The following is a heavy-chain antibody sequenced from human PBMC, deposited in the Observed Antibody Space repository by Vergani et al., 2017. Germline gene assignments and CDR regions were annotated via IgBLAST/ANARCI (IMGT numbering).Heavy chain of an antibody. Sequence: QSQLVQSGDEVKKPGASVKVSCKTSGYSFINYGISWVRQAPGQGLEWLGWVSPYNGNTNYGQKIQGRVTMTRDTSITTAYMEVSRLRSDATAVYYCARGRNFIDYWGQGTLVTVSS. J-gene: IGHJ4*02. CDR3: ARGRNFIDY. V-gene: IGHV1-18*01. CDR2: VSPYNGNT. D-gene: IGHD1-7*01. CDR1: GYSFINYG.